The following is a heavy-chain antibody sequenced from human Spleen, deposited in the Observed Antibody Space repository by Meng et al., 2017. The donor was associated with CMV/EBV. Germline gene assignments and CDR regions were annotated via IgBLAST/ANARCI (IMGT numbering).Heavy chain of an antibody. Sequence: GGSLRLSCVASGFSVSNNYMSWVRQAPGKGLEWVASVSSGTNYIYYADSMKGRFTTSRDSPKNSLYLQMTGLTAEDTAVYYCARESMDTALVRQSYYYYYYGMDVWGQGTTVTVSS. J-gene: IGHJ6*02. V-gene: IGHV3-21*01. CDR1: GFSVSNNY. CDR3: ARESMDTALVRQSYYYYYYGMDV. CDR2: VSSGTNYI. D-gene: IGHD5-18*01.